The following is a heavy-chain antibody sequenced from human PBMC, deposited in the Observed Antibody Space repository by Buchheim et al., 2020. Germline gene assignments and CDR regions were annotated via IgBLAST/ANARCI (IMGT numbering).Heavy chain of an antibody. CDR1: GFTFSSYG. CDR3: AKALLGRYSYGYDYFDY. CDR2: ISYDGSNK. J-gene: IGHJ4*02. V-gene: IGHV3-30*18. D-gene: IGHD5-18*01. Sequence: QVQLVESGGGVVQPGRSLRLSCAASGFTFSSYGMHWVRQAPGKGLEWVAVISYDGSNKYYADSVKGRFTISRDNSKNTLHLQMNSLRAEDTAVYYCAKALLGRYSYGYDYFDYWGQGTL.